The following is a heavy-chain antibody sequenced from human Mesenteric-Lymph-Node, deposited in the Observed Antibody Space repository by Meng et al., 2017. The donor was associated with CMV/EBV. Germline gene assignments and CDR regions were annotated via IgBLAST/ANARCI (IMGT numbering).Heavy chain of an antibody. CDR1: GDTLTSYG. D-gene: IGHD4-17*01. V-gene: IGHV1-18*04. J-gene: IGHJ2*01. CDR2: ISAYNGNT. CDR3: ARATVTTSWYFDL. Sequence: KASGDTLTSYGISWVRQAPGQGLEWMGWISAYNGNTNYARKLQGRVTMTTDTSTSTAYMELRSLRSDDTAVYYCARATVTTSWYFDLWGRGTLVTVSS.